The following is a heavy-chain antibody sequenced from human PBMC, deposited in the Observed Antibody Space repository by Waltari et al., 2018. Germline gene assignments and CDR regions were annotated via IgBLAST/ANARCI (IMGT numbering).Heavy chain of an antibody. V-gene: IGHV3-30*04. D-gene: IGHD3-3*01. CDR1: GFTFSSYT. CDR2: ISYGGSNK. J-gene: IGHJ6*03. Sequence: QVQLVESGGGVVQPGTSLRLSCAASGFTFSSYTMHWVRQAPGKGLDWVAVISYGGSNKYYADSVKGRFTVSRDNSKNTLDLQMDSLRPEDTALYYCARTYESGSYYYYMDVWGRGTTVAISS. CDR3: ARTYESGSYYYYMDV.